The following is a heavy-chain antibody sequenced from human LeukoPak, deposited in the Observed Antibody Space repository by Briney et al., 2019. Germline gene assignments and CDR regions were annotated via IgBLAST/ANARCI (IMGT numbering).Heavy chain of an antibody. CDR2: VSVSGDST. CDR3: AKVFFMQY. V-gene: IGHV3-23*01. CDR1: GFTFSRIG. J-gene: IGHJ4*02. Sequence: PGGSLRLSCAASGFTFSRIGMSWVRQAPGKGLEWVSAVSVSGDSTNYADSVKGRFTISRDNSKNTLYLQMNSPRAEDTAVYYCAKVFFMQYWGQGTLVTVSS. D-gene: IGHD3-16*01.